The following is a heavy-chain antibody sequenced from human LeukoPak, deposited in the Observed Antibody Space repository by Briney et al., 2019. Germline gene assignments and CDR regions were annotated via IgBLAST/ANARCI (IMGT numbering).Heavy chain of an antibody. J-gene: IGHJ6*02. D-gene: IGHD3-22*01. CDR1: GGSFSGYY. CDR2: INHSGST. Sequence: SETLSLTCAVYGGSFSGYYWSWIRQPPGKGLEWIGEINHSGSTNYNPSLKSRVTMSVDTSKNQFSLKLSSVTAADTAVYYCARDYYDTSGEGMDVWGQGTTVTVSS. V-gene: IGHV4-34*01. CDR3: ARDYYDTSGEGMDV.